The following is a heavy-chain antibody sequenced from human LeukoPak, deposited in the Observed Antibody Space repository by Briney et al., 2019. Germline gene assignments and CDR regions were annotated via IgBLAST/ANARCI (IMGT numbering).Heavy chain of an antibody. Sequence: PSETLSLTCTVSGGSISSYYWTWVRQPPGKALEWVGYIYFSGSTNYNPSLEGRLTISLDTPKKQFSLNLTSVTAADTATYYCTRGRFSMLTETCFFDSWGQGSLVIVSS. D-gene: IGHD2-15*01. CDR2: IYFSGST. V-gene: IGHV4-59*01. J-gene: IGHJ4*02. CDR1: GGSISSYY. CDR3: TRGRFSMLTETCFFDS.